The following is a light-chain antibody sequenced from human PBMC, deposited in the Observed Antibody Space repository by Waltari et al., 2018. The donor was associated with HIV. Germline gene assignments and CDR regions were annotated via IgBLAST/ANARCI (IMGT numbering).Light chain of an antibody. CDR1: SSDVGGYNI. V-gene: IGLV2-23*02. CDR3: CSYAGGSSSV. J-gene: IGLJ3*02. CDR2: EVN. Sequence: QSALIQPASVSGSPGQSITISCTGTSSDVGGYNIVSWYQQYPGKAPKVMIYEVNKRPSGTSNRFSGYKSGNTASLTCSGLQPEDEADYYCCSYAGGSSSVFGGGTKLTVL.